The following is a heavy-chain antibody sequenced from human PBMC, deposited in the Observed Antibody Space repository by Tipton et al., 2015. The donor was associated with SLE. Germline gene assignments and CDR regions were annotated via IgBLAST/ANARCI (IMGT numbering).Heavy chain of an antibody. CDR1: GFAFSDYY. J-gene: IGHJ4*02. Sequence: SLRLSCEASGFAFSDYYMSWIRQAPGKGLEWISYIGTSGSIIKYADSVKGRFTISRDNAKNSLYLQMNSLRAEDTAVYYCARTARVGDYWGQGTLVTVSS. D-gene: IGHD2-15*01. CDR2: IGTSGSII. CDR3: ARTARVGDY. V-gene: IGHV3-11*01.